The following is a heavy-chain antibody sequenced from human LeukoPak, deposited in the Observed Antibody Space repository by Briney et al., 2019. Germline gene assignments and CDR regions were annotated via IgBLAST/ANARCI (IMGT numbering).Heavy chain of an antibody. CDR2: INQDGGDK. CDR3: VKGLGEFS. J-gene: IGHJ5*02. Sequence: PGGPLRLSCAASGFTFSNFYMSWVRQAPGKGLEWVANINQDGGDKNYVDSVKGRFAISRDNAKNSLYLQMRSLRVENTAVYYCVKGLGEFSWGQGTLGSVSS. D-gene: IGHD3-10*01. V-gene: IGHV3-7*04. CDR1: GFTFSNFY.